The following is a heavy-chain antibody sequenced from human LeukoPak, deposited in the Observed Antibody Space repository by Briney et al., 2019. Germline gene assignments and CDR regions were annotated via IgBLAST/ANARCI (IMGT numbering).Heavy chain of an antibody. CDR1: GYTFTSYD. CDR2: MNPNSGNT. D-gene: IGHD2-2*01. Sequence: GASVKVSCKASGYTFTSYDINWVRQATGQGLEWMGWMNPNSGNTGYAQKFQGRVTMTRNTSISTAYMELSSLRSEDTAVYYCARGRRIPAVYCLGYWGQGTLVTVSS. CDR3: ARGRRIPAVYCLGY. J-gene: IGHJ4*02. V-gene: IGHV1-8*01.